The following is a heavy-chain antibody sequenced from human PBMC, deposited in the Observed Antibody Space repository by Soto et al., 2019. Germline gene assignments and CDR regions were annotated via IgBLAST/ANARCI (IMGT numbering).Heavy chain of an antibody. V-gene: IGHV3-74*01. CDR3: SRETLWFGESAKS. CDR2: INGDGGRT. Sequence: EVQLVESGGGSVQTGGSLRISCAASGFTFGSYCMDWVRQAPGKGLVWVSRINGDGGRTTYADSVKGRFTISRDNAHNTLYLQMDSLTADDTAVYYCSRETLWFGESAKSGGQGTLVTVSS. CDR1: GFTFGSYC. D-gene: IGHD3-10*01. J-gene: IGHJ4*02.